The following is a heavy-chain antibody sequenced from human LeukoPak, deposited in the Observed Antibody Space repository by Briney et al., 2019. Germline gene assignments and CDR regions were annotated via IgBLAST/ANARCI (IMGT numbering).Heavy chain of an antibody. J-gene: IGHJ4*02. CDR3: AKCRGSYSIDY. Sequence: PGGSLRLSCAASGFTFDDYGMSWVRQAPGKGLEWVSAISGSGGSTYYADSVKGRFTISRDNSKNTLYLQMNSLRAEDTAVYYCAKCRGSYSIDYWGQGTLVTVSS. CDR1: GFTFDDYG. D-gene: IGHD1-26*01. CDR2: ISGSGGST. V-gene: IGHV3-23*01.